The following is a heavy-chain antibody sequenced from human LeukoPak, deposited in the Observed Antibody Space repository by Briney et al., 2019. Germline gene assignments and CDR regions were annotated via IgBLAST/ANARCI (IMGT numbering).Heavy chain of an antibody. CDR1: GFTFSSYW. CDR2: IKQDGSEK. Sequence: PGGSLRLSCAASGFTFSSYWMSWVRQAPGKGLEWVANIKQDGSEKYYVDSVKGRFTISRDNAKNSLYLQMNSLRAEGTAVYYCARATGDIVVVVAASAFDIWGQGTMVTVSS. J-gene: IGHJ3*02. CDR3: ARATGDIVVVVAASAFDI. D-gene: IGHD2-15*01. V-gene: IGHV3-7*01.